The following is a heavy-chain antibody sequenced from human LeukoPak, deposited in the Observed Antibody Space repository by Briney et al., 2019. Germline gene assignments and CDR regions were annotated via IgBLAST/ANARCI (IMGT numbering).Heavy chain of an antibody. CDR1: GFTFSSYA. D-gene: IGHD2-8*01. CDR2: ISGSGGST. CDR3: AKDRSCTNDICHGDSDY. V-gene: IGHV3-23*01. Sequence: AGGSLRLSCAASGFTFSSYAVSWVRQAPGKGLEWVSSISGSGGSTYSADSVKGRFTISRDNSKNTLYLQMNSLRAEDTALYYCAKDRSCTNDICHGDSDYWGQGTLVTVSS. J-gene: IGHJ4*02.